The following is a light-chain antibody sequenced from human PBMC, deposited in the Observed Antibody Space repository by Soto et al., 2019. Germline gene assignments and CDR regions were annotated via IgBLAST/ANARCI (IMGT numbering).Light chain of an antibody. V-gene: IGLV1-40*01. J-gene: IGLJ2*01. CDR2: GDG. Sequence: QSVLTQPPSVSGAPGQRVTISCTGSSYNIGAGYDVHWYQQFPGTAPKLLIYGDGNRPSGVPDRFSGSKSGTSASLAITGLQAEDEADYSCQSYDSSLRAVVFGGGTKLTVL. CDR3: QSYDSSLRAVV. CDR1: SYNIGAGYD.